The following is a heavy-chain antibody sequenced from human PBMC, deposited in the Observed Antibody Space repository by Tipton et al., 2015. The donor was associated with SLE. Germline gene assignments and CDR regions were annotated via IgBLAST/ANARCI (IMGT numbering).Heavy chain of an antibody. D-gene: IGHD1-1*01. Sequence: TLSLTCTVSGGSISSTTYYWGWIRQPPGKGLEWVGSRIDSGSTYYNPSLKSRVTLSVDTSENQSSLKLTSVTAADTAVYYCARVPGLERSYYYNYYMDVWGKGTTVTVSS. CDR2: RIDSGST. CDR1: GGSISSTTYY. CDR3: ARVPGLERSYYYNYYMDV. V-gene: IGHV4-39*07. J-gene: IGHJ6*03.